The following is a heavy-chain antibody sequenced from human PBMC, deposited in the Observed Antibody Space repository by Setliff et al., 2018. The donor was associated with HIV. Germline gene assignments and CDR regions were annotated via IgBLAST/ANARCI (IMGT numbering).Heavy chain of an antibody. CDR2: ISGSGGST. CDR1: GFTFSSYA. V-gene: IGHV3-23*01. D-gene: IGHD6-19*01. CDR3: ARRGALRMAVVGYFDY. Sequence: GGSLRLSCAASGFTFSSYAMSWVRQAPGKGLEWVSAISGSGGSTYYADSVKGRFTISRDNSKGTLYLQMNSLRAEDTAVYYCARRGALRMAVVGYFDYWGQGTLVTVSS. J-gene: IGHJ4*02.